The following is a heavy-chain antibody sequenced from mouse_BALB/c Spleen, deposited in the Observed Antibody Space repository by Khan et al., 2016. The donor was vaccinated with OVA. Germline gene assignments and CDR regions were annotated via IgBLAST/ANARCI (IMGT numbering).Heavy chain of an antibody. CDR3: ARPTYFSYAMAY. D-gene: IGHD2-10*01. CDR2: INTYTGEP. V-gene: IGHV9-3-1*01. Sequence: QIQLVQSGPELKKPGETVKISCKASGYTFTKFGMNWVKQAPGKGLEWMGWINTYTGEPTYADDFKGRFAFSMETSASTAYLQINNLKDEDTATYFCARPTYFSYAMAYWGQGTSGTVSS. CDR1: GYTFTKFG. J-gene: IGHJ4*01.